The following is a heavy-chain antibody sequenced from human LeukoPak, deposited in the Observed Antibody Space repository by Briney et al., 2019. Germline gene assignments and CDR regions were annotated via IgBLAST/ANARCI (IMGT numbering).Heavy chain of an antibody. J-gene: IGHJ6*03. CDR1: GGSISSGTYY. V-gene: IGHV4-61*02. CDR2: IYTSGST. Sequence: PSETLSLTCTVSGGSISSGTYYWSWLRQPAGKGLEWIGRIYTSGSTNYNPSLKSRVTISVDTSKNQFSLKLSSVTAADTAVYYCARGISKTYYYYYYMDVWGKGTTVTISS. CDR3: ARGISKTYYYYYYMDV.